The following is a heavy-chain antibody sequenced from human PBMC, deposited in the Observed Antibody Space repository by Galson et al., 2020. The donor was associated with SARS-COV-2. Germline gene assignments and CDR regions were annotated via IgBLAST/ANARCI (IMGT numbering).Heavy chain of an antibody. CDR1: GGSISSSSYY. Sequence: SQTLSLTCTVSGGSISSSSYYWGWIRQHPGKGPEWIGSIYYSGRPYYNPSRKSRVTISVDTSKNQFSLKLSSVTAADTAVYYCARVEWWGSSGYYLHHFDYWGQGTLVTVSS. CDR2: IYYSGRP. CDR3: ARVEWWGSSGYYLHHFDY. J-gene: IGHJ4*02. V-gene: IGHV4-39*07. D-gene: IGHD3-22*01.